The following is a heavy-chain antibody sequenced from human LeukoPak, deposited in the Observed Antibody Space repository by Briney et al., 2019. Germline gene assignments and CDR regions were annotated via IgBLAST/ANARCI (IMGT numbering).Heavy chain of an antibody. J-gene: IGHJ4*02. CDR2: IYTSGST. V-gene: IGHV4-4*07. D-gene: IGHD3-3*01. Sequence: SETLSLTCTVSGGSTGSDYWSWIRQPPGKGLEWIGRIYTSGSTNYNPSLKSRVTMSVDTSKNQFSLKLSSVTAADTAVYYCARVRLEWLSLDYWGQGTLVTVSS. CDR3: ARVRLEWLSLDY. CDR1: GGSTGSDY.